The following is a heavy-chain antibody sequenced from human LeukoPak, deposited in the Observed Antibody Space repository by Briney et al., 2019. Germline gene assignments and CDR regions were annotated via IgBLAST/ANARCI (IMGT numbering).Heavy chain of an antibody. CDR2: ISGSGGTT. D-gene: IGHD2-15*01. V-gene: IGHV3-23*01. CDR3: AKDRFCSGAGCSDAFDI. CDR1: RFSFSSYA. J-gene: IGHJ3*02. Sequence: AGGSLRLSCAATRFSFSSYAMSWVRQAPRKGLEWVSYISGSGGTTYYADSVRGRFTISRDNSKSTLYLQLNRLRAEDTAIYYCAKDRFCSGAGCSDAFDIWGQGTMVTVSS.